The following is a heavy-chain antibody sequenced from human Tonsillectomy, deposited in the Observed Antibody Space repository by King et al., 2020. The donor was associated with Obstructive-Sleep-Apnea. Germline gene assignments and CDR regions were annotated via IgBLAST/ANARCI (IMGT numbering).Heavy chain of an antibody. D-gene: IGHD3-9*01. Sequence: VQLVESGAEVKKPGASVKVSCKASGYTFTNYAISWVRQAPGQGLEWMGWISAYNGNTNFAQKLQDRVTMSTDTSTSTANMELRSLTSDDTAVYYCARGGILTGYSHQEDYWGQGTLVTVSS. J-gene: IGHJ4*02. V-gene: IGHV1-18*01. CDR2: ISAYNGNT. CDR1: GYTFTNYA. CDR3: ARGGILTGYSHQEDY.